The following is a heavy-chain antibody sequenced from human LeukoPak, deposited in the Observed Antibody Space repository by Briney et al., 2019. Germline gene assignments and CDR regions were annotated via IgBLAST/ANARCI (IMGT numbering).Heavy chain of an antibody. V-gene: IGHV1-18*01. CDR3: ARDVRD. CDR1: GYTFSNFG. D-gene: IGHD3-16*02. Sequence: GASVKVSCKASGYTFSNFGISWVRQAPGQGLEWMGWISGNNDNPNYGQKFQGRFTVTTDSSTSTAYMELRDLRSDDTAVYYCARDVRDWGQGTLVTVSS. J-gene: IGHJ4*02. CDR2: ISGNNDNP.